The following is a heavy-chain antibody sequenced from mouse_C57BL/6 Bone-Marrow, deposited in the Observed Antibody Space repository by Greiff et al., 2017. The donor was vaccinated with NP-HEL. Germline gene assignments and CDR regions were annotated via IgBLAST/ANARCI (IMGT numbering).Heavy chain of an antibody. Sequence: EVKLVESGGGLVQPGESLKLSCESNEYEFPSHDMSWVRKTPEKRLELVAAINSDGGSTYYPDTMERRFIISRDNTKKTLYLQMSSLRSEDTALYYCASPITTVVATVGRYYFDYWGQGTTLTVSS. D-gene: IGHD1-1*01. CDR1: EYEFPSHD. J-gene: IGHJ2*01. V-gene: IGHV5-2*03. CDR3: ASPITTVVATVGRYYFDY. CDR2: INSDGGST.